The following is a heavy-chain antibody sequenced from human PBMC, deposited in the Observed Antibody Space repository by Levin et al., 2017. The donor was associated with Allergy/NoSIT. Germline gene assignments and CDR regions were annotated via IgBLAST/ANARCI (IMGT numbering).Heavy chain of an antibody. Sequence: GGSLRLSCAASGFIFSNYVMTWVRQAPGKGLDWVSSITGSGRTTFYPDSVKGRFTISRDNSKNTLFLQMDSLRDDDTAVYYCAKGAATTKLDWFDPWGQGTLVTVSS. CDR2: ITGSGRTT. CDR3: AKGAATTKLDWFDP. V-gene: IGHV3-23*01. CDR1: GFIFSNYV. D-gene: IGHD1-7*01. J-gene: IGHJ5*02.